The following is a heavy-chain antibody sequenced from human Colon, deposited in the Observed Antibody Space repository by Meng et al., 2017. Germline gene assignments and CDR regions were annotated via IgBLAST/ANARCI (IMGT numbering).Heavy chain of an antibody. J-gene: IGHJ4*02. V-gene: IGHV1-3*04. CDR1: GYTFTSYG. Sequence: QVQLVQSGAEVRKPGASVKVSCRASGYTFTSYGMHWIRQAPGQRLELMGWINTGNGDTIYSQKFQGRVTVTRDTSANTAYMEMSSLRYEDTAVYYCARDERGGPYYFDSWGQGTLVTVSS. D-gene: IGHD1-1*01. CDR2: INTGNGDT. CDR3: ARDERGGPYYFDS.